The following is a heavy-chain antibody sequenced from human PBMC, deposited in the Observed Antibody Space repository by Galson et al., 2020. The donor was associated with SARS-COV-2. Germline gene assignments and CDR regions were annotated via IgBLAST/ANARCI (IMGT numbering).Heavy chain of an antibody. Sequence: GESLKNSCVGSGFTFSSHWMSWVRQAPGKGLEWVADIKPDGSDKYYVDSVKGRFTVARDNAKNSLSLQMNSLGGEDTAVYYCARGHWGRDYWGQGTLVTVSS. V-gene: IGHV3-7*04. CDR3: ARGHWGRDY. D-gene: IGHD7-27*01. CDR1: GFTFSSHW. CDR2: IKPDGSDK. J-gene: IGHJ4*02.